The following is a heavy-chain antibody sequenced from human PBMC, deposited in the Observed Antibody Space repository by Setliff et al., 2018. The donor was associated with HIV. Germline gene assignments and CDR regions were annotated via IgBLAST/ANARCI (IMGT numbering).Heavy chain of an antibody. V-gene: IGHV3-33*06. Sequence: GGSLRLSCAASGFTFSSYGMHWVRQAPGKGLEWVAVIWYDGSNKYYADSVKGRFTISRDNSKNTLYLQMNSLRAEDTAVYYCAKDELLWFGDLLMLQAYMDVWGKGTTVTVSS. CDR3: AKDELLWFGDLLMLQAYMDV. CDR2: IWYDGSNK. J-gene: IGHJ6*04. D-gene: IGHD3-10*01. CDR1: GFTFSSYG.